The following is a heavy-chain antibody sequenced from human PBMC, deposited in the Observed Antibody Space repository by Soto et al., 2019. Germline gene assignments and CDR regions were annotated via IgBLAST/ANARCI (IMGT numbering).Heavy chain of an antibody. Sequence: GASVKVTCRASVYTFTSYYMHWVRQAPGQGLEWMGWINPNSGGTNYAQKFQGRVTMTRDTSISTAYMELSRLRSDDTAVYYCARGTRAGERTFDPWGQGTLVTVSS. CDR3: ARGTRAGERTFDP. J-gene: IGHJ5*02. CDR1: VYTFTSYY. CDR2: INPNSGGT. V-gene: IGHV1-2*02.